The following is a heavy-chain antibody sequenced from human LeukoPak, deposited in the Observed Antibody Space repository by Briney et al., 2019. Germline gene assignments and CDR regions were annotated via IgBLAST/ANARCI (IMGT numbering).Heavy chain of an antibody. J-gene: IGHJ4*02. CDR1: GFTFNIYA. CDR2: IWDDGSKK. Sequence: PGGSLRLSCAASGFTFNIYAMHWVRQAPGKGLEWVAVIWDDGSKKYYVDSVKGRFTISRDNSQNMLYLQMNSLRVEDTAVYYCAKHRLSVLGRGDHWGQGQLVTVSP. CDR3: AKHRLSVLGRGDH. D-gene: IGHD2-21*01. V-gene: IGHV3-33*03.